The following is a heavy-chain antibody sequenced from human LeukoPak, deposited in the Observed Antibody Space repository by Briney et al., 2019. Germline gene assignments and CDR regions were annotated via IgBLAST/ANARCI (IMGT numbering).Heavy chain of an antibody. CDR1: GGSISNYY. V-gene: IGHV4-59*01. J-gene: IGHJ4*02. D-gene: IGHD2-15*01. CDR3: ARDRSGGSYFDY. Sequence: SENLSLTCTVSGGSISNYYWSWIRQPPGKGLEWIGYMYYSGSSSYNPSLKSRVTISVDTSKNQFSLKMTSVTAADTAVYHCARDRSGGSYFDYWGQGTLVTVSS. CDR2: MYYSGSS.